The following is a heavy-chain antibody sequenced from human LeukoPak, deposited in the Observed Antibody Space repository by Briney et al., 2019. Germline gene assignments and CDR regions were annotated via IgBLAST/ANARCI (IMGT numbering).Heavy chain of an antibody. V-gene: IGHV4-34*01. D-gene: IGHD1-26*01. CDR3: ANSGSYSWAFY. Sequence: SETLSLTCAVYGGSFSGYYWSWIRQPPGKGLEWIGEINHSGSTNYNPSLKSRVTISVDTSENQFSLKLSSVTAADTAVYYCANSGSYSWAFYWGQGTLVTVSS. J-gene: IGHJ4*02. CDR1: GGSFSGYY. CDR2: INHSGST.